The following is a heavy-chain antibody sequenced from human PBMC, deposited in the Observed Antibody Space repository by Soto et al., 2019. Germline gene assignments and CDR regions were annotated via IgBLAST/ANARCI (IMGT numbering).Heavy chain of an antibody. J-gene: IGHJ4*02. V-gene: IGHV1-69*08. Sequence: QVQLVQSGAEVKKPGSSVKVSCKASGGTFSSYTISWVRQAPGQGLEWMGRIIPILGIANYAQKFQGRVTITADKSTSTAYMELSSLRSEDTAVYYCARDAGGSGYDSSYWGQGTLVTVSS. CDR3: ARDAGGSGYDSSY. CDR1: GGTFSSYT. CDR2: IIPILGIA. D-gene: IGHD5-12*01.